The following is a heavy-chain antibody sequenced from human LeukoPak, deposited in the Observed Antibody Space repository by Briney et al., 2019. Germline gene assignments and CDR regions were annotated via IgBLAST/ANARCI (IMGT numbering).Heavy chain of an antibody. CDR1: GFTFSSYW. V-gene: IGHV3-74*01. Sequence: GGSLRLSCTASGFTFSSYWMHWVRQAPGKGLVWVSRINSDGSSTSYADSVKGRFTISRDNAKNTLYLQMNSLRAEDTAVYYCAREDIVLMVYATIDYWGQGTLVTVSS. D-gene: IGHD2-8*01. J-gene: IGHJ4*02. CDR2: INSDGSST. CDR3: AREDIVLMVYATIDY.